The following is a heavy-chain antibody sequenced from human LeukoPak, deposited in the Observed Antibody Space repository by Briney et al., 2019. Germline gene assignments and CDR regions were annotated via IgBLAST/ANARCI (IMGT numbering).Heavy chain of an antibody. V-gene: IGHV1-8*01. D-gene: IGHD3-3*01. J-gene: IGHJ5*02. CDR2: MNPNSGNT. CDR1: GYTFTSYD. CDR3: ARAPHYDFWSGLSQVDP. Sequence: ASVKVSCKASGYTFTSYDINWVRQATGQGLEWMVWMNPNSGNTGYAQKFQGRVTMTRNTSISTAYMELSSLRSEDTAVYYCARAPHYDFWSGLSQVDPWGQGTLVTVSS.